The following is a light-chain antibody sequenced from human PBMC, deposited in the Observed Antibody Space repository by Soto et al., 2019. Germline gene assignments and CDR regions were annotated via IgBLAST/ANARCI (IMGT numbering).Light chain of an antibody. CDR3: QQRNNWPPT. V-gene: IGKV3-11*01. CDR2: DAS. CDR1: HSVSNY. Sequence: EIVLTQSPATLSLSPGERATLSCRASHSVSNYLAWYQQKPGQAPRLLISDASNRATGIPPRFSGSGSGTDFTLTISSLEPEDFAVCYCQQRNNWPPTFGQGTNLEIK. J-gene: IGKJ2*01.